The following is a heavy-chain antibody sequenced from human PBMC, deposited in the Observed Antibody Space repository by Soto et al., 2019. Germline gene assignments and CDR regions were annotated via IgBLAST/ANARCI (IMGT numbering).Heavy chain of an antibody. V-gene: IGHV3-33*01. D-gene: IGHD5-18*01. CDR2: IWFDGSNK. CDR1: GFTFSSSG. CDR3: ATGDTAMDVYYYYGMDV. Sequence: GGSLRLSCAASGFTFSSSGMHWVRQAPGKGLEWVAVIWFDGSNKYYADSVKGRCTISRDNSKITLYLQMNSLRAGDTGVYYCATGDTAMDVYYYYGMDVWGHGTTVTVSS. J-gene: IGHJ6*02.